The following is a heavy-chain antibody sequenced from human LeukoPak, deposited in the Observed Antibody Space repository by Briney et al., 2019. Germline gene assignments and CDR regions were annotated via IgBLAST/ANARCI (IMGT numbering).Heavy chain of an antibody. CDR1: GFTFSSYG. D-gene: IGHD2-2*01. CDR2: ISYDGSNK. CDR3: AKVLPRYCSSTSCYPQLFDY. V-gene: IGHV3-30*18. Sequence: PGRSLRLSCAASGFTFSSYGMHWVRQAPGKGLEWVAVISYDGSNKYYADSVKGRFTISRDNSKNTLYLQMNSLRAEDTAVYYCAKVLPRYCSSTSCYPQLFDYWGQGTLVTVSS. J-gene: IGHJ4*02.